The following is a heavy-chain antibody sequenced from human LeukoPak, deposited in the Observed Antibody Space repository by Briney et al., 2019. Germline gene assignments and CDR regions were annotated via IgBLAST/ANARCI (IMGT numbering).Heavy chain of an antibody. D-gene: IGHD1-26*01. J-gene: IGHJ4*02. CDR2: IFYNGST. V-gene: IGHV4-59*01. Sequence: SETLSLTCTVSGGSISSYYWSWIRQPPGKGLEWIGYIFYNGSTHYNTSLKSRVTISLDTSKNQFSLKLASVTAADTAVYYCAREGGSYGGDFDYWGQGTLVTVSS. CDR1: GGSISSYY. CDR3: AREGGSYGGDFDY.